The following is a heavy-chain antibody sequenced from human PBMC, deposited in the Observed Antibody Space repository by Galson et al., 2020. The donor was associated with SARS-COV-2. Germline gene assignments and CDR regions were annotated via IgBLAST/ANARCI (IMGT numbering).Heavy chain of an antibody. CDR2: IYSGGST. CDR1: GFHVRNYV. Sequence: GESLKIPRAASGFHVRNYVLSWVRPAPGKGLEWVSSIYSGGSTYFADSVKGRFTFPRDNAKNTLNLQMNSLRVEDTAVYYCVKGVNYYGSSGPYWGQGTLVTVSS. V-gene: IGHV3-23*03. J-gene: IGHJ4*02. D-gene: IGHD3-22*01. CDR3: VKGVNYYGSSGPY.